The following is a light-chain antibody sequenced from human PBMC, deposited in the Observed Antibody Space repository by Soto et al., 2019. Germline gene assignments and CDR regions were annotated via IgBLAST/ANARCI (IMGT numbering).Light chain of an antibody. CDR3: QQYVSSPPYT. V-gene: IGKV3-20*01. CDR1: QSGSSSY. CDR2: GAS. J-gene: IGKJ2*01. Sequence: EIVWTQSPGTLSLSPGELATLSCRASQSGSSSYLAWYQKKPVQAPRLLIYGASSRATGIPDRFSGSGSGTDFTLTISRREPEDCAVYYCQQYVSSPPYTFGQGTKLEIK.